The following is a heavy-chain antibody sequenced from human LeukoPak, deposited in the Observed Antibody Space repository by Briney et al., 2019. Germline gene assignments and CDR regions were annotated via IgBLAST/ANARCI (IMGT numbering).Heavy chain of an antibody. CDR3: ARDGRTARHDY. CDR2: ISSGGDT. D-gene: IGHD1/OR15-1a*01. CDR1: GFSVATNY. V-gene: IGHV3-66*01. Sequence: GRSLRLSCSVSGFSVATNYMSWVRQAPGKGLEWLSVISSGGDTFYADSVNGRFTISRDEPKKMISLQMNTLRPDDTRVYYCARDGRTARHDYWGQGALVTVSS. J-gene: IGHJ4*02.